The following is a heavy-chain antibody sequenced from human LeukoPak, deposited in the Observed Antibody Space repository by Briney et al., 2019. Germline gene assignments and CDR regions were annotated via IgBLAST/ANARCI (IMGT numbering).Heavy chain of an antibody. D-gene: IGHD3-22*01. CDR3: ASYDSSGGANYFDY. Sequence: PGGSLRLSCAASEFTFDDYGMSWVRQAPGKGLEWVSGINWNGGSTGYADSVKGRFTISRDNAKNSLYLQMNSLRAEDTALYYCASYDSSGGANYFDYWGQGTLVTVSS. J-gene: IGHJ4*02. CDR1: EFTFDDYG. CDR2: INWNGGST. V-gene: IGHV3-20*04.